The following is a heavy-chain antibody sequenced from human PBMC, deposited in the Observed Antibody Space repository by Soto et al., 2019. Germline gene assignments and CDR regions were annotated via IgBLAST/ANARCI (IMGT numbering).Heavy chain of an antibody. CDR2: ISGNCSDT. D-gene: IGHD1-26*01. V-gene: IGHV3-23*02. J-gene: IGHJ4*02. Sequence: EVQLLESGGDLVQPGGSLRLSCAASGFTFGTYAMSWVRRAPGKGLDWVSAISGNCSDTYLGDSVKGRFSISRDNSKNMLYLQMSSLRGEDTAIYYCARRVGTTGVFDFWGQGTRVIVSS. CDR3: ARRVGTTGVFDF. CDR1: GFTFGTYA.